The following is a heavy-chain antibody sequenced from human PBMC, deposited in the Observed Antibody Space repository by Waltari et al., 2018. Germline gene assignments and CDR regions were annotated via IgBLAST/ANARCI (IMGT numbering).Heavy chain of an antibody. CDR3: ARDNVVVVGVDTLYWFDP. CDR2: ISYDGSNK. V-gene: IGHV3-30-3*01. Sequence: QVQLVESGGGVVQPGRSLRLSSAASGFTFSSYAMHWVRQAPGKGLEWVAVISYDGSNKYYADSVKGRFTISRDNSKNTLYLQMNSLRAEDTAVYYCARDNVVVVGVDTLYWFDPWGQGTLVTVSS. CDR1: GFTFSSYA. D-gene: IGHD2-15*01. J-gene: IGHJ5*02.